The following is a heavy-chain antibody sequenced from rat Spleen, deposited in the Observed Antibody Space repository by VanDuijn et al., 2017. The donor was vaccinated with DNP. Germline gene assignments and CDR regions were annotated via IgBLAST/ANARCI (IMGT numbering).Heavy chain of an antibody. Sequence: EVQLVESGGGLVQPGRSLKLSCAASGFTFSDYYLAWVRQAPTKGLEWVAYIGYDGVTSYYGDSVKGRFTISRDNAKSTLYLQINSLRSEDMATYYCARHVLPLRVWDYWGQGVMVTVSS. CDR2: IGYDGVTS. V-gene: IGHV5-22*01. J-gene: IGHJ2*01. CDR1: GFTFSDYY. D-gene: IGHD1-4*01. CDR3: ARHVLPLRVWDY.